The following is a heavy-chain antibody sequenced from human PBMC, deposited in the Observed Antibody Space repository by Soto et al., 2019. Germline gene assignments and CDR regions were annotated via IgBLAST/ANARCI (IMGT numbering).Heavy chain of an antibody. J-gene: IGHJ4*02. CDR3: ARVTPPYYYDSSGYYYHY. D-gene: IGHD3-22*01. Sequence: QVQLVQSGAEVKKPGSSVKVSCKASGGTFSSYAISWVRQAPGQGLEWMGGIIPIFGTANYAQKFQGRVTITADESASTAYMELSSLRSEDTAVYYCARVTPPYYYDSSGYYYHYWGQGTLVTVSS. CDR2: IIPIFGTA. CDR1: GGTFSSYA. V-gene: IGHV1-69*01.